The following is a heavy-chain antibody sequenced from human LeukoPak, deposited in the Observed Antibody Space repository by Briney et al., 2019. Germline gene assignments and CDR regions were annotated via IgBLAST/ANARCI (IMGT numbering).Heavy chain of an antibody. CDR3: ARVSSGWSEVREVYYYFDY. D-gene: IGHD6-19*01. CDR2: IYYSGST. J-gene: IGHJ4*02. CDR1: GGSISSYY. V-gene: IGHV4-59*01. Sequence: PSETLSLTCTVSGGSISSYYWSWIRQPPGKGLEWIGYIYYSGSTNYNPSLKSRVTISVDTSKNQFSLKLSSVTAADTAVYYCARVSSGWSEVREVYYYFDYWGQGTLVTVSS.